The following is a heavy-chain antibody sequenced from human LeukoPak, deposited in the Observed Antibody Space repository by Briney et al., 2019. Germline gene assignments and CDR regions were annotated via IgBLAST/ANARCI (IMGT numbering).Heavy chain of an antibody. CDR1: GYTFTSYG. Sequence: EASVKVSCKASGYTFTSYGISWVRQAPGQGLEWMGWISAYNGNTNYAQKLQGRVTMTTDTSTSTAYMELRSLRSDDTAVYYCARAGYSSGWVHYYYYYMDVWGKGTTVTISS. V-gene: IGHV1-18*01. CDR2: ISAYNGNT. J-gene: IGHJ6*03. CDR3: ARAGYSSGWVHYYYYYMDV. D-gene: IGHD6-19*01.